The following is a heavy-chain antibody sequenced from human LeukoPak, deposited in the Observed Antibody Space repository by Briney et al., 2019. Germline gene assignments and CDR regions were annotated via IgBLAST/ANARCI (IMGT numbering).Heavy chain of an antibody. V-gene: IGHV3-23*01. D-gene: IGHD1-26*01. CDR2: LSGSGAST. Sequence: GGSLRLSCAASGFTLSRQAMSWVRQTPGRGLEWVSTLSGSGASTYYADSVKGRFTISRDNSKNTLYLQMNSLRAEDTAVYYCATAHTSIVGYYFDYWGQGTLVTVSS. CDR1: GFTLSRQA. CDR3: ATAHTSIVGYYFDY. J-gene: IGHJ4*02.